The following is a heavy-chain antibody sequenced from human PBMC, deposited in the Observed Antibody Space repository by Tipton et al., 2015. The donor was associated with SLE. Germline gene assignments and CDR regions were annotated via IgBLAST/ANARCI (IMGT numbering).Heavy chain of an antibody. J-gene: IGHJ4*02. CDR1: GRSFIGSY. Sequence: TLSLTCAVYGRSFIGSYWTWIRQPPGKGLEWIGDIDHSGVTHYNPSLKSRVTISVDTSQNQFSLKLSSVTAADTAVYYCAKYYYDATGYQAMDYWVQGALVTVSS. CDR3: AKYYYDATGYQAMDY. D-gene: IGHD3-22*01. V-gene: IGHV4-34*01. CDR2: IDHSGVT.